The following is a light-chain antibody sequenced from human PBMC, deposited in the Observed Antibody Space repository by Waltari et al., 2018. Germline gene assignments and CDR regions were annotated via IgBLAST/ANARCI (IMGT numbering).Light chain of an antibody. CDR1: QSISSY. J-gene: IGKJ4*01. CDR3: QQSYRTPLT. Sequence: DIQLSQCPSSLSASVGDRVTITCRASQSISSYLNWYQQKPGKAPKLLIYAASSLQSGVPSRFSGSGSGTDFTLTISSLQPEDFATYYCQQSYRTPLTFGGGTKVEIK. CDR2: AAS. V-gene: IGKV1-39*01.